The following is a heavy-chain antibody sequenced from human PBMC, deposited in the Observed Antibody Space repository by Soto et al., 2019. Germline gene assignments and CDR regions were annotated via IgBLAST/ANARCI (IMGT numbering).Heavy chain of an antibody. D-gene: IGHD6-19*01. Sequence: GGSLRLSCAASGFTFSSYSMNWVRQAPGKGLEWVSSISSSSSYIYYADSVKGRFTISRDNAKNSLYLQMNSLRAEDTAVYYCARDLYSSGWYECDYWGQGTLVTAPQ. CDR1: GFTFSSYS. CDR2: ISSSSSYI. V-gene: IGHV3-21*01. J-gene: IGHJ4*02. CDR3: ARDLYSSGWYECDY.